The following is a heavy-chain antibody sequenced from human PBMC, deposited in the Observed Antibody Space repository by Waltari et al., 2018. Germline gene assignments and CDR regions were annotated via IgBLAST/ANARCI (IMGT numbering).Heavy chain of an antibody. D-gene: IGHD6-13*01. CDR1: GGSISSYY. CDR3: AREQQLGAFDY. Sequence: QVQLQESGPGLVKPSETLSLTCTVSGGSISSYYLSWIRQPPGKGLEWIGYIYYSGSTNYNPSLKSRVTISVDTSKNQFALKLSSVTAADTAVYYCAREQQLGAFDYWGQGTLVTVSS. J-gene: IGHJ4*02. V-gene: IGHV4-59*01. CDR2: IYYSGST.